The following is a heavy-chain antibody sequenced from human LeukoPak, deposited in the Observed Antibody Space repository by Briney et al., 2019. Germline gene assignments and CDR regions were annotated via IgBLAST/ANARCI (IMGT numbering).Heavy chain of an antibody. CDR3: AKDSATGTCDY. CDR2: IRYDGSNK. CDR1: GFTVSSNY. D-gene: IGHD1-1*01. J-gene: IGHJ4*02. V-gene: IGHV3-30*02. Sequence: AGGSLRLSCAGSGFTVSSNYMHWVRQAPGKGLEWVAFIRYDGSNKYYADSVKGRFTISRDNSKNTLYLQMNSLRAEDTAVYYCAKDSATGTCDYWGQGTLVTVSS.